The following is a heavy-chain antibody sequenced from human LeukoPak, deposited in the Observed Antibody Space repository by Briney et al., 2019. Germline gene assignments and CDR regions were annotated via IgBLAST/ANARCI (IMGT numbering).Heavy chain of an antibody. V-gene: IGHV3-21*01. CDR3: ARDATYYYYVMDV. Sequence: PGGSLRLSCAASGFTFSSYAMSWVRQAPGKGLQWVSSISSSSSYIYYADSVKGRFTISRDNAKNSLYLQVNSLRAEDMAAYYCARDATYYYYVMDVWGQGTTVTVSS. CDR1: GFTFSSYA. J-gene: IGHJ6*02. CDR2: ISSSSSYI.